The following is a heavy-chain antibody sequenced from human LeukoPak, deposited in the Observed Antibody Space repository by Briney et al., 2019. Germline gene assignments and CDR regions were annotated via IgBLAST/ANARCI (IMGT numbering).Heavy chain of an antibody. Sequence: PGGSLRLSCAASGFTFSSYSMSWVRQAPGKGLEWVSAISGSGGSTYYADSVKGRFTISRDNSKNTLYLQMNSLRAEDTAVYYCAKDPGTYYYGSSGYWGQGTLVTVSS. D-gene: IGHD3-22*01. CDR1: GFTFSSYS. J-gene: IGHJ4*02. CDR3: AKDPGTYYYGSSGY. CDR2: ISGSGGST. V-gene: IGHV3-23*01.